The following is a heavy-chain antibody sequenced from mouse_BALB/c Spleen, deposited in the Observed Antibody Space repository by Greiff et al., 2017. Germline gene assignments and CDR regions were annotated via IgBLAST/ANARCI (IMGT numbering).Heavy chain of an antibody. J-gene: IGHJ3*01. CDR3: AGAVGYDGFAY. Sequence: EVQLQQSGAELVRSGASVKLSCTASGFNIKDYYMHWVKQRPEQGLEWIGWIDPENGDTEYAPKFQGKATMTADTSSNTAYLQLSSLTSEDTAVYYCAGAVGYDGFAYWGQGTLVTVSA. D-gene: IGHD2-14*01. CDR2: IDPENGDT. V-gene: IGHV14-4*02. CDR1: GFNIKDYY.